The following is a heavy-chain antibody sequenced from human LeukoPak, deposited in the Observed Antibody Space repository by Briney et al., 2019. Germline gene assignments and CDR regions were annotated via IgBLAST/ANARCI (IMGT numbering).Heavy chain of an antibody. V-gene: IGHV3-33*06. CDR1: GFTFSSYG. Sequence: GGSLRLSCAASGFTFSSYGMLWVRQAPGKGLEWVAVIWYDGSNKYYADSVKGRFTISRDNSKNTLYLQMNSLRAEDTAVYYCAKGGVVPAAHDAFDIWGQGTMVTVSS. CDR2: IWYDGSNK. CDR3: AKGGVVPAAHDAFDI. J-gene: IGHJ3*02. D-gene: IGHD2-2*01.